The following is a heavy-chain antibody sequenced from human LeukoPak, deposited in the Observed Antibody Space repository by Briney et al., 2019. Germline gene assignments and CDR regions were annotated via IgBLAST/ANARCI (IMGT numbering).Heavy chain of an antibody. D-gene: IGHD6-13*01. Sequence: ASVKVSCKASGYTFTSYGISWVRQAPGQGLEWMGWISAYNGNTNYAQKLQGRVTMTTDTSTSTAYMELRSLRSDDTAVYYCAXIGPKNSIAAAGTNNWFDPWGQGTLVTVSS. V-gene: IGHV1-18*01. CDR3: AXIGPKNSIAAAGTNNWFDP. CDR2: ISAYNGNT. CDR1: GYTFTSYG. J-gene: IGHJ5*02.